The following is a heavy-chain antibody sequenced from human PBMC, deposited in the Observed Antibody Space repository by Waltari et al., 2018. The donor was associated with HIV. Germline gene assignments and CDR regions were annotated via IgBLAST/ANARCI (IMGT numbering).Heavy chain of an antibody. D-gene: IGHD6-13*01. V-gene: IGHV3-23*01. CDR3: ARHSSSHPYYYAMDV. Sequence: EVQLLVSGGGLVQSGQSLRISCTVSGFSFVTYSMSWVRQAPGKGLEWVSAISGTGDHTFYADSVKGRFTISRDNSKRTLYLQMNSLRAEDTALYYCARHSSSHPYYYAMDVWGQGTTVTVSS. CDR2: ISGTGDHT. CDR1: GFSFVTYS. J-gene: IGHJ6*02.